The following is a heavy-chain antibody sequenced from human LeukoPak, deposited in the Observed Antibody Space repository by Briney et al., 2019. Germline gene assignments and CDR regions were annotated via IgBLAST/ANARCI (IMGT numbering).Heavy chain of an antibody. Sequence: TGGSLRLSCAASGFTFSSYAMHWVRQAPGKGLEWVAVISYDGSNKYYADSVKGRFTISRDNSKNTLYLQMNSLRAEDTAVYYCAREGGQIFGVVIRVRNPFDYWGQGTLVTVSS. CDR3: AREGGQIFGVVIRVRNPFDY. CDR2: ISYDGSNK. D-gene: IGHD3-3*01. J-gene: IGHJ4*02. CDR1: GFTFSSYA. V-gene: IGHV3-30*04.